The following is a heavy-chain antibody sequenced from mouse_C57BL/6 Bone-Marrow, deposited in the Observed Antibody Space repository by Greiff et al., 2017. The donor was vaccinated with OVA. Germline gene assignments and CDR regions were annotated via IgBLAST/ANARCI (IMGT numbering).Heavy chain of an antibody. V-gene: IGHV2-9-1*01. CDR1: GFSFTSYA. Sequence: VQRVESGPGLVAPSQSLSITCTVSGFSFTSYAISWVRQPPGKGLEWLGVIWTGGGTNYNSALKSRLSISKDNSKSQVFLKMNSLQTDDTARYYCARWMGPYYDYDEGFDYWGQGTTLTVSS. J-gene: IGHJ2*01. CDR3: ARWMGPYYDYDEGFDY. CDR2: IWTGGGT. D-gene: IGHD2-4*01.